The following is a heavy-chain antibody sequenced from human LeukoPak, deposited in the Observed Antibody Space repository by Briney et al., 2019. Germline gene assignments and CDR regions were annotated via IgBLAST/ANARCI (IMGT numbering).Heavy chain of an antibody. J-gene: IGHJ6*03. CDR1: GGSFSGYY. CDR2: INHSGST. Sequence: KSSETLSLTCAVYGGSFSGYYWSWIRQPPGKGLEWIGEINHSGSTSYNPSLKSRVTISVDTSKNQFSLKLSSVTAADTAVYYCARIPPSMVRGVLYYYYYYMDVWGKGTTVTISS. V-gene: IGHV4-34*01. D-gene: IGHD3-10*01. CDR3: ARIPPSMVRGVLYYYYYYMDV.